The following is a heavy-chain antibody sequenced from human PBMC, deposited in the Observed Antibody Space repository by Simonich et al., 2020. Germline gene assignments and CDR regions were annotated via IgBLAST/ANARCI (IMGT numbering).Heavy chain of an antibody. Sequence: EVQLVESGGGLVKPGGSLRLSCAASGFTFSSYGMNWVRQAPGKGVEGVSSSSSSSSYKYYADSVKGRFTISRDNAKNSLYLQMNSLRAEDTAVYYCAREQARGGAFDIWGQGTMVTVSS. V-gene: IGHV3-21*01. D-gene: IGHD3-16*01. CDR2: SSSSSSYK. J-gene: IGHJ3*02. CDR1: GFTFSSYG. CDR3: AREQARGGAFDI.